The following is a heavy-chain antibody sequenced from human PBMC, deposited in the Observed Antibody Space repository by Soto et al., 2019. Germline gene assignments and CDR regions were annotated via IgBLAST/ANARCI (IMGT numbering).Heavy chain of an antibody. CDR2: IYPGDSDT. CDR3: ARAYSSSPMDYYYYGMDV. V-gene: IGHV5-51*01. D-gene: IGHD6-13*01. Sequence: PGESLKISCKGSGYSFTSYWIGWVRQMPGKGLEWMGIIYPGDSDTRYSPSFQGQVTISADKSISTAYLQWSSLKASDTAMYYCARAYSSSPMDYYYYGMDVCGQGTTVTVSS. CDR1: GYSFTSYW. J-gene: IGHJ6*02.